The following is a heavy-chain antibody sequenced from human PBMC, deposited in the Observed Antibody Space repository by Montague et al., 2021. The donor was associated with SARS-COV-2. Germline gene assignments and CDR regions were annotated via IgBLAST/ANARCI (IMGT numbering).Heavy chain of an antibody. CDR2: ISSSGSTI. CDR1: GFTFSNYE. Sequence: SLRLSCAASGFTFSNYEMNWVRQAPGKGLDWVLYISSSGSTIYYADSVKGRFTISRDNAQNSLYLQMNSLRAEDTGVYYCARDRGYGDFYYYGMDVWGQGTTVTVSS. V-gene: IGHV3-48*03. D-gene: IGHD3-10*01. CDR3: ARDRGYGDFYYYGMDV. J-gene: IGHJ6*02.